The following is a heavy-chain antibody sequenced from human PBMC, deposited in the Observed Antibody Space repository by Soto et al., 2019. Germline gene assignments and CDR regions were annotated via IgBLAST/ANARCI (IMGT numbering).Heavy chain of an antibody. CDR3: ATRITVFGLLIPPFDP. V-gene: IGHV4-34*01. Sequence: SETLSLTCAVYGGSVNGYYWNWIRQPPGKGLEWIGEINHTGGTHYNPSLKSRVTMPVDTSKNQFSLRLSSVTAADTAIYYCATRITVFGLLIPPFDPWGQGTQVTVSS. D-gene: IGHD3-3*01. J-gene: IGHJ5*02. CDR2: INHTGGT. CDR1: GGSVNGYY.